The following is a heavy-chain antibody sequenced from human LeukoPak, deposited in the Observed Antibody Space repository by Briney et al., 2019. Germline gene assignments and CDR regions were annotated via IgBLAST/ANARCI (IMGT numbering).Heavy chain of an antibody. CDR2: TYYSGST. CDR1: GGSISSGDYY. V-gene: IGHV4-30-4*08. CDR3: ARSFGVVLDY. J-gene: IGHJ4*02. D-gene: IGHD3-3*01. Sequence: TSETLSLTCTVSGGSISSGDYYWSWIRQPPGKGLEWIGYTYYSGSTYYNPSLKSRVTISVDTSKNQFSLKLSSVTAADTAVYYCARSFGVVLDYWGQGTLVTVSS.